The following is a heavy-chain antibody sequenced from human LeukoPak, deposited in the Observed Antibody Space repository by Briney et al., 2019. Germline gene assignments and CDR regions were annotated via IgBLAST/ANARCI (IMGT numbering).Heavy chain of an antibody. D-gene: IGHD2-2*01. V-gene: IGHV5-51*01. CDR1: GYSFTSYW. CDR2: IYPGDSDT. Sequence: GESLKISCKGSGYSFTSYWIGWVRQMPGKGLECMGIIYPGDSDTRYRPSFQGQVTISADKSISTAYLQWSSLKASDTAMYYCARAPDCSSTSCYYMDVWGKGTTVTVSS. J-gene: IGHJ6*03. CDR3: ARAPDCSSTSCYYMDV.